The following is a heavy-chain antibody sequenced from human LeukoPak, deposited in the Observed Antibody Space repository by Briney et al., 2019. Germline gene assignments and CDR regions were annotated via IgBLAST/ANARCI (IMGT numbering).Heavy chain of an antibody. V-gene: IGHV4-4*07. CDR3: ARDRASSSWYIFDY. CDR2: IYTSGST. D-gene: IGHD6-13*01. J-gene: IGHJ4*02. Sequence: SETLSLTCTVSGGSISSYYWSWIRQPAGKGLEWIGRIYTSGSTNYNPSLKSRVTVSVDTSKNQFSLKLSSVTAADTAVYYCARDRASSSWYIFDYWGQGTLVTVSS. CDR1: GGSISSYY.